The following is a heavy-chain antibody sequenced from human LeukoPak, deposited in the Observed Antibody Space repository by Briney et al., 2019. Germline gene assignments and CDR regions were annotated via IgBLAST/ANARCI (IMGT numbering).Heavy chain of an antibody. J-gene: IGHJ6*03. Sequence: ASVKVSCKASGYTFSSYGISWVRQAPGQGLEWMGWISVYNGNTNYAQKLQGRVTMITDTSTSTAYMELRSLRSDDTAVYYCAKVRSEVPAAIMYFYMDVWGKGTTVTVSS. D-gene: IGHD2-2*01. CDR1: GYTFSSYG. CDR3: AKVRSEVPAAIMYFYMDV. V-gene: IGHV1-18*01. CDR2: ISVYNGNT.